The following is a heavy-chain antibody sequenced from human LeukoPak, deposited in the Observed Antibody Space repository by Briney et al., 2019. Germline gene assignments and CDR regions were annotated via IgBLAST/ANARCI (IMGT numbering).Heavy chain of an antibody. Sequence: PSETLSLTCTVSGGSISSGDYYWSWIRQPPGKGLEWIGYIYYSGSTYYNPSLKSRVTISVDTSKNQFSLKLSSVTAADTAVYYCARDRVAAAGSDAFDIWGQGTTVTVSS. CDR2: IYYSGST. CDR3: ARDRVAAAGSDAFDI. V-gene: IGHV4-30-4*08. CDR1: GGSISSGDYY. J-gene: IGHJ3*02. D-gene: IGHD6-13*01.